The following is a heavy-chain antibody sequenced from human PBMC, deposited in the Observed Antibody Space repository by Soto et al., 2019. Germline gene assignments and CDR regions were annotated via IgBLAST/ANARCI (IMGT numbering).Heavy chain of an antibody. D-gene: IGHD3-22*01. CDR3: AREYYDSSSSVGFDP. V-gene: IGHV3-33*01. J-gene: IGHJ5*02. CDR1: GFTFSSYG. Sequence: GGSLRLSCAASGFTFSSYGMHWVRQAPGKGLEWVAVIWYDGSNKYYADSVKGRFTISRDNSKNTLYLQMNSLRAEDTAVYYCAREYYDSSSSVGFDPWGQGTLVTVSS. CDR2: IWYDGSNK.